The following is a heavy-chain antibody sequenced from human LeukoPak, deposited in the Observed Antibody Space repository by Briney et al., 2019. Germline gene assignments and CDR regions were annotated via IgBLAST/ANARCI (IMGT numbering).Heavy chain of an antibody. CDR3: ARGGGIQLWYPFDY. V-gene: IGHV4-34*01. CDR1: GGSFSGYY. J-gene: IGHJ4*02. Sequence: SETLSLTCAVYGGSFSGYYWSWIRQPPGKGRDWIGEINHSGSTNYNPSLKSRVTISVDTSKNQFSLKLSSVTAADTAVYYCARGGGIQLWYPFDYWGQGTLVTVSS. D-gene: IGHD5-18*01. CDR2: INHSGST.